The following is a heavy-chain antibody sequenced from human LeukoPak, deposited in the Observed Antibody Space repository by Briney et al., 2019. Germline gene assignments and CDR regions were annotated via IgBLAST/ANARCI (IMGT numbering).Heavy chain of an antibody. CDR1: GYTFTGHY. CDR3: ARDWRSTSCYISTCPYYFYYMDI. J-gene: IGHJ6*03. V-gene: IGHV1-2*02. D-gene: IGHD2-2*02. Sequence: GASVKVSCKASGYTFTGHYVHWVRQAPGQGLEWMGWINPNSGTTDYAQKFQGRVTLTRDTSISTAYMELSRLRSGDTALYYCARDWRSTSCYISTCPYYFYYMDIWGEGTTVSVYS. CDR2: INPNSGTT.